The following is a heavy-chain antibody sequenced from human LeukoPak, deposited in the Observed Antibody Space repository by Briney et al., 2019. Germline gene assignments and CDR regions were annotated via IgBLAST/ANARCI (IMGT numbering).Heavy chain of an antibody. D-gene: IGHD4-17*01. V-gene: IGHV4-4*07. Sequence: SETLSLTCTVSGGSISGYYWSWIRQPAGQGLEWIGRIYTSGSTNYNPSLKSRVTISVDTSKNQFSLKLSSVTAADTAVYYCARVTTNWYFDLWGRGTLVTVSS. CDR2: IYTSGST. CDR1: GGSISGYY. CDR3: ARVTTNWYFDL. J-gene: IGHJ2*01.